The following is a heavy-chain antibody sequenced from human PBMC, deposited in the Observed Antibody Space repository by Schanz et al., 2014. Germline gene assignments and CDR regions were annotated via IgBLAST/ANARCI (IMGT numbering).Heavy chain of an antibody. V-gene: IGHV4-61*08. CDR3: TKGRTFGR. Sequence: QVQLQESGPGLVKPSETLSLTCAVSGGSINSAGHYWSWIQQPPGKGLEWLGYIYSSGNTNYNPSLKRRVTISLDTSKNQFSLTLTSVAASDTAVYYCTKGRTFGRWGQGTLVTVSS. CDR1: GGSINSAGHY. J-gene: IGHJ4*02. D-gene: IGHD3-16*01. CDR2: IYSSGNT.